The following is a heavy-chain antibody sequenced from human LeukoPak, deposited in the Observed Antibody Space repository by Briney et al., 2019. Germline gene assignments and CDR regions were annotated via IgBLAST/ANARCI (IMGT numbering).Heavy chain of an antibody. V-gene: IGHV1-24*01. CDR3: ATGGSYRFDGDAFDI. J-gene: IGHJ3*02. D-gene: IGHD1-26*01. Sequence: GASVKVSCKVSGYTLTELSMHWVRQAPGKGLEWMGGFDPEDGETIYAQKFQGRVTMTEDTSTDTAYMELSSLRSEDTAVYYCATGGSYRFDGDAFDIWGQGTMVTVSS. CDR1: GYTLTELS. CDR2: FDPEDGET.